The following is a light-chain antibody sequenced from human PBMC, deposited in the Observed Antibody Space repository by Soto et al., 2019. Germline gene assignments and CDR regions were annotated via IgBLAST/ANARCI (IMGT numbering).Light chain of an antibody. V-gene: IGLV2-14*01. CDR1: SSVVGGYNY. CDR2: DVS. Sequence: QSVLTQPASVSGSPGQSIAISCTGTSSVVGGYNYVSWYQQHPGKAPKLMVYDVSNRPSGVSNRFSGSKSGNTASLTISGLQAEVDADYYCRSYTSISTYVFGTGTKVTV. CDR3: RSYTSISTYV. J-gene: IGLJ1*01.